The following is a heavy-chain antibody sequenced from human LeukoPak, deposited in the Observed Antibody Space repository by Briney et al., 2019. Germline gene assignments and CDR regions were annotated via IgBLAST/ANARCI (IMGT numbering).Heavy chain of an antibody. CDR2: IYHSGST. CDR1: GYSISIGYY. V-gene: IGHV4-38-2*02. Sequence: PSETLSLTCTVSGYSISIGYYWGWIRPPPGKGLERIGSIYHSGSTYYNPSLKSRVTLSVDKSKNQFSLKLSSVTAADTAVYYCARDGLRYFDWGYYMDVWGKGTTVTISS. CDR3: ARDGLRYFDWGYYMDV. J-gene: IGHJ6*03. D-gene: IGHD3-9*01.